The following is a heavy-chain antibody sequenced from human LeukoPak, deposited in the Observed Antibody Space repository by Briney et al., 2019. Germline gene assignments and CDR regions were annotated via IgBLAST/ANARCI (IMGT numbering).Heavy chain of an antibody. D-gene: IGHD6-19*01. CDR3: AKDFDITVAGKGPQDY. J-gene: IGHJ4*02. Sequence: PGGSLRLSRVASGFTFSDYGMHWVRQAPGKGLEWVAVISYVGSNKDYADSVKGRFTISRDNSKNTLYLQMNSLRAEDTAVYYCAKDFDITVAGKGPQDYWGQGTLVTVSS. V-gene: IGHV3-30*18. CDR2: ISYVGSNK. CDR1: GFTFSDYG.